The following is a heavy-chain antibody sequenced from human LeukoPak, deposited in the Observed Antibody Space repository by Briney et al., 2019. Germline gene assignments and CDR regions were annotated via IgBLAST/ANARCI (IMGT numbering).Heavy chain of an antibody. V-gene: IGHV3-7*04. D-gene: IGHD2-2*02. CDR3: VRAAPDTRYRHFDF. Sequence: GGSLRLSCEASGFIFRSHWMKWVRQAPGKGLEWVADIKEDGSEKYYEDSVKGRFIISRDNAENSLSLQMSSLRVEDTAVYYCVRAAPDTRYRHFDFWGRGTLVSVSS. CDR1: GFIFRSHW. J-gene: IGHJ2*01. CDR2: IKEDGSEK.